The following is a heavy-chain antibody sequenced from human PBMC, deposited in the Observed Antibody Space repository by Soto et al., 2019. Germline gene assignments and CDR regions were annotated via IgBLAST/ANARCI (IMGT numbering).Heavy chain of an antibody. CDR3: AHRARATETTFSY. J-gene: IGHJ4*02. CDR1: GFSLSTSGVG. Sequence: QITLKESGPTLVKPTQPLTLTCTFSGFSLSTSGVGVGWIRQPPGKALEWLALIYWDDDKRYTPSLKSRLPSTKDTSKNQVVLTMTTVNTVDTATYDCAHRARATETTFSYWGQGTLVTVSS. CDR2: IYWDDDK. V-gene: IGHV2-5*02. D-gene: IGHD4-17*01.